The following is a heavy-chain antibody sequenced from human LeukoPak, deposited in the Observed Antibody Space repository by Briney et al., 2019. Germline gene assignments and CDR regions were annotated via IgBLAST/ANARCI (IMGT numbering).Heavy chain of an antibody. CDR2: ISWNSGSI. CDR3: AKDIGLRGSSTTFFDY. Sequence: GGSLRLSCAASGFTFYDYAMHWVRQAPGEGLEWVSGISWNSGSICYADSVKGRFTISRDNAKNSLYLQMNSLRAEDTALYYCAKDIGLRGSSTTFFDYWGQGTLVTVSS. J-gene: IGHJ4*02. CDR1: GFTFYDYA. D-gene: IGHD2-2*01. V-gene: IGHV3-9*01.